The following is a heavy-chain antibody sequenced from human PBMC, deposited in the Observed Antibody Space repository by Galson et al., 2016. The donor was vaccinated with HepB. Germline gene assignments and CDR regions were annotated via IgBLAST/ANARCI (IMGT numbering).Heavy chain of an antibody. J-gene: IGHJ4*02. CDR1: GFTFSSYG. CDR3: GKRIPVAGSWGGGLDY. D-gene: IGHD6-19*01. CDR2: ISYDGSHK. V-gene: IGHV3-30*18. Sequence: SLRLSCAASGFTFSSYGMHWVRQAPGKGLEWVAAISYDGSHKYYADSVKGRFTISRDNSKNTVYLQANSLRAEDTAVYYCGKRIPVAGSWGGGLDYWGQGNLVSV.